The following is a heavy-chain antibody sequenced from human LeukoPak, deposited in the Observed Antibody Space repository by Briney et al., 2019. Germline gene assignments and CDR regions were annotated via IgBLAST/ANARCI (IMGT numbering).Heavy chain of an antibody. CDR2: ISGSGGST. CDR3: AKDPHYYDSSGYPNYTFDY. V-gene: IGHV3-23*01. J-gene: IGHJ4*02. D-gene: IGHD3-22*01. CDR1: GFTFSSYA. Sequence: GGSLRHSCAASGFTFSSYAMSWVRQAPGKGLEWVSAISGSGGSTYYADSVKGRFTISRDNSKNTLYLQMNSLRAEDTAVYYCAKDPHYYDSSGYPNYTFDYWGQGTLVTVSS.